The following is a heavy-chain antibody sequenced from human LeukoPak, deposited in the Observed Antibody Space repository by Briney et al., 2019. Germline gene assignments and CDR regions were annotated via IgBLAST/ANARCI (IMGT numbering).Heavy chain of an antibody. V-gene: IGHV3-48*03. J-gene: IGHJ4*02. CDR3: AIHRVWFGELPRKFEF. CDR2: ISSNATTI. Sequence: GGSLRLSCAASGFTYNTYEMNWVRQAPGKGLEWVSYISSNATTIYYADSVQGRFTISRDNAKNSLYLQMNSLRAEDTAVYYCAIHRVWFGELPRKFEFWGQGTLVTVSS. CDR1: GFTYNTYE. D-gene: IGHD3-10*01.